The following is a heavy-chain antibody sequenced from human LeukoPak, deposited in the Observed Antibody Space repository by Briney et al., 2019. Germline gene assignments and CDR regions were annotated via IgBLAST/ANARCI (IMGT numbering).Heavy chain of an antibody. CDR3: ARDRGYSYGYADY. V-gene: IGHV1-69*04. D-gene: IGHD5-18*01. CDR2: IIPILGIA. J-gene: IGHJ4*02. CDR1: GGTFSSYA. Sequence: GASVKVSCKASGGTFSSYAISWVRQAPGQGLEWMGRIIPILGIANYAQKFQGRVTITADKSTSTAYMELSSLRSEDTAVYYCARDRGYSYGYADYWGQGTLVTVSS.